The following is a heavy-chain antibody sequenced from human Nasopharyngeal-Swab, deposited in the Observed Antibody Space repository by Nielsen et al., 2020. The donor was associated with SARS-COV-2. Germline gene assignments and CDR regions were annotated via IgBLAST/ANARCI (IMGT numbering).Heavy chain of an antibody. V-gene: IGHV4-34*01. D-gene: IGHD3-22*01. CDR3: ARGHRSISMIVVVIATANFYFDS. J-gene: IGHJ4*02. Sequence: GSLRLSCAAYSGSFSGYYWSWIRQPPGKGLEWIGEINHSGTTSYNPSLKSRVTISSDTSKNQFSLKLSSVTAPDTAVYYCARGHRSISMIVVVIATANFYFDSWGRGTLVTVTS. CDR1: SGSFSGYY. CDR2: INHSGTT.